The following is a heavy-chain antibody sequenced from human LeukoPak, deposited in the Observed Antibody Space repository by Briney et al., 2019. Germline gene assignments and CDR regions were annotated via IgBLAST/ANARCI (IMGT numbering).Heavy chain of an antibody. D-gene: IGHD4-23*01. CDR1: GGAISNTSYY. V-gene: IGHV4-39*01. J-gene: IGHJ4*02. CDR3: ARLRSYSGNRGIDY. Sequence: SETPSLTCTVSGGAISNTSYYWGWIRQPPGNGLEWIGSASYSGSTYYNPSLESRVIISVDTSKNQFSLRLSSVTAADTAIYYCARLRSYSGNRGIDYWGQGTLVAVSS. CDR2: ASYSGST.